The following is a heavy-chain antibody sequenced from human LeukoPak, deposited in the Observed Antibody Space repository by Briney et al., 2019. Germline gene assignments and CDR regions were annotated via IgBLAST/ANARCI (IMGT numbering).Heavy chain of an antibody. Sequence: GASVKVSCKASGGTFSYTAISWVHQAPGQGLEWMGGIIPLFGTTNYAQKFQGRVTITKNDSTTTAYMELSSLRSDDTAMYYCARAAYNDFWSEYNYFGPWGQGSLVTVSS. CDR3: ARAAYNDFWSEYNYFGP. V-gene: IGHV1-69*05. CDR1: GGTFSYTA. CDR2: IIPLFGTT. D-gene: IGHD3-3*01. J-gene: IGHJ5*02.